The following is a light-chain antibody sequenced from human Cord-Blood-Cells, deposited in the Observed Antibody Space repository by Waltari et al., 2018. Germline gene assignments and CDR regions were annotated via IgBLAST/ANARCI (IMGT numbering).Light chain of an antibody. CDR1: SSAVGSYNL. J-gene: IGLJ1*01. CDR2: ESS. CDR3: CSYADSRIYV. Sequence: QSALTQPASVSGSPGQSITIYCTGTSSAVGSYNLVSWYQQHPGKAPKLMIYESSKRHAGVSNRCSGAKSGNTASLTISGLQAEDEADYYCCSYADSRIYVFGTGTKVTVL. V-gene: IGLV2-23*01.